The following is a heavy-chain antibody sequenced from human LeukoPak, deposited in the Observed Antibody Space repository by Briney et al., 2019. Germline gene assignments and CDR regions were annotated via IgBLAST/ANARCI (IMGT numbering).Heavy chain of an antibody. CDR1: GYSFTSYW. J-gene: IGHJ5*02. CDR2: IYPGDSDT. V-gene: IGHV5-51*01. D-gene: IGHD6-13*01. CDR3: ARGGQQLVEPFDP. Sequence: GESLRISCKGSGYSFTSYWIGWVRQMLGKGLEWMGIIYPGDSDTRYSPSFQGQVTISADKSISTAYLQWSSLKASDTAMYYCARGGQQLVEPFDPWGQGTLVTVSS.